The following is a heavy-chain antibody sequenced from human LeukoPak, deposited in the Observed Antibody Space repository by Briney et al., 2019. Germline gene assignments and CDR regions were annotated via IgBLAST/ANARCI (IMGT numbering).Heavy chain of an antibody. CDR1: GFTLTDYS. CDR3: ARDGSGFYYYYYMDV. D-gene: IGHD6-25*01. Sequence: GGSLRLSCAASGFTLTDYSMTWVRQAPGKGLEWVASFSTVSTYTFYSDSVKGRFTISRDNAKNTLYLQMSSLSAEDTAVYYCARDGSGFYYYYYMDVWGRGTTVTVSS. V-gene: IGHV3-21*01. J-gene: IGHJ6*03. CDR2: FSTVSTYT.